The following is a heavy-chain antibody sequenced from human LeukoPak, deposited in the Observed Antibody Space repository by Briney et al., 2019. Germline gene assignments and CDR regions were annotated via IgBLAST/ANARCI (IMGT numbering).Heavy chain of an antibody. J-gene: IGHJ4*02. CDR1: GFTFSSCW. CDR2: IKQDGSEK. Sequence: GGSLRLSCAASGFTFSSCWMSWVRQAPGKGLEWMANIKQDGSEKNYVDSVKGRFTISRDNAENSLYLHMNSLRAEDTAVYYCARTGGSGKYTYNFDYWGQGILVTVSS. CDR3: ARTGGSGKYTYNFDY. D-gene: IGHD3-10*01. V-gene: IGHV3-7*05.